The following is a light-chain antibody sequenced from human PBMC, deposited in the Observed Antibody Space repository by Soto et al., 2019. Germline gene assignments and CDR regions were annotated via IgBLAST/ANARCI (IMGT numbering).Light chain of an antibody. J-gene: IGKJ5*01. CDR2: GAS. Sequence: DIQMTQSPSSLSASVGDTVTITCRASQDIINHLAWYQQRPGKVPNLLIYGASTLHSGVPSRFRGSGSGTHLTLTIRSLQPEDVATYYCQNYHLALGTFGQGTRLEIK. V-gene: IGKV1-27*01. CDR3: QNYHLALGT. CDR1: QDIINH.